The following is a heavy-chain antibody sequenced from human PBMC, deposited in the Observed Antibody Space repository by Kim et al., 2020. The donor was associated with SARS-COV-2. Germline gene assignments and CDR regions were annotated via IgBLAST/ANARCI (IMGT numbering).Heavy chain of an antibody. V-gene: IGHV3-66*01. D-gene: IGHD3-22*01. Sequence: VKGRFTISRDNSKNTLYLQMNSLRAEDTAVYYCATGFYYDSSGYYGVVDYWGQGTLVTVSS. CDR3: ATGFYYDSSGYYGVVDY. J-gene: IGHJ4*02.